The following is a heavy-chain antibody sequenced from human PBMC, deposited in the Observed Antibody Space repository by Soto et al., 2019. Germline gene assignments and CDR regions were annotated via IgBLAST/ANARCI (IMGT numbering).Heavy chain of an antibody. J-gene: IGHJ3*02. CDR3: ARGVAGPRLQHAFDI. CDR1: GFTFSSYA. V-gene: IGHV3-23*01. CDR2: ISGTGVPT. Sequence: GGSLRLSCAASGFTFSSYAMSWVRQAPGKGLECISLISGTGVPTLYAESVKGRFSVSRDNSKNTLYLQMNSLRAEDTAVYYCARGVAGPRLQHAFDIWGQGTMVT. D-gene: IGHD6-19*01.